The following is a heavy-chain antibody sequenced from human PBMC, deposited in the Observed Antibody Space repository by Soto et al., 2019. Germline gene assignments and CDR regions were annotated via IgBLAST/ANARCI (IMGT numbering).Heavy chain of an antibody. D-gene: IGHD3-10*01. V-gene: IGHV2-70*01. Sequence: GFGPTLVNPTQTLTLTCTFSGFSLSTSGMCVSWIRQPPGKALEWLALIDWDDDKYYSTSLKTRLTISKDTSKNQVVLTMTNMDPVDTATYYCARSITMVRGVINPQAMDVWGQGTTVTVSS. CDR3: ARSITMVRGVINPQAMDV. J-gene: IGHJ6*02. CDR1: GFSLSTSGMC. CDR2: IDWDDDK.